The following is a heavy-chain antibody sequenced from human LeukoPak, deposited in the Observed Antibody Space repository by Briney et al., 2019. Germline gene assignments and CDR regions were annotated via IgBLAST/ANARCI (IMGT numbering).Heavy chain of an antibody. CDR2: INPNSGGT. CDR3: ARGLSLEAGSYKY. D-gene: IGHD1-26*01. J-gene: IGHJ4*02. CDR1: GYTFTGYY. V-gene: IGHV1-2*02. Sequence: ASVKVSCKASGYTFTGYYMHWVRQAPGQGLEWMGWINPNSGGTNYAQKFQGRVTMTRDTSISTAYMKLSRLRSDDTAVYYCARGLSLEAGSYKYWGQGTLVTVSS.